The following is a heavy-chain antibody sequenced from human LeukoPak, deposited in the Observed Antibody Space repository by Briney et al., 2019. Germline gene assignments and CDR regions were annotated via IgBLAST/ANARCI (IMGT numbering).Heavy chain of an antibody. J-gene: IGHJ4*02. CDR3: AKDLSYYYGSGVVFDY. CDR2: ISSSSSYI. V-gene: IGHV3-21*04. Sequence: GGSLRFSCAASGFTFSSYSMNWVRQAPGKGLEWVSSISSSSSYIYYADSVKGRFTISRDNAKNSLYLQMNSLRAEDTALYYCAKDLSYYYGSGVVFDYWGQGTLVTVSS. D-gene: IGHD3-10*01. CDR1: GFTFSSYS.